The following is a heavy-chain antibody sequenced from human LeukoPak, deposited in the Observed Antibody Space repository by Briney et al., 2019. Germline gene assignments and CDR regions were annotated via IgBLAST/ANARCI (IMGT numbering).Heavy chain of an antibody. CDR1: GFTFGKYW. CDR2: IKLDGSEK. CDR3: ARDQYDTWSRRGNFDS. J-gene: IGHJ4*02. V-gene: IGHV3-7*03. Sequence: GGSLRLSCVASGFTFGKYWMSWVRQAPGKGLEWVAIIKLDGSEKNYEDSVKGRFTISRDNTKNSLYLQMNSLRVEDTAVFYCARDQYDTWSRRGNFDSWGQGTLVIVSS. D-gene: IGHD3-3*01.